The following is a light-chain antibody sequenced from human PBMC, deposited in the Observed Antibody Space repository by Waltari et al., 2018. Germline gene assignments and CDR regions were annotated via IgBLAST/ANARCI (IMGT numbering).Light chain of an antibody. CDR3: TSYATGSSYI. CDR2: DVS. J-gene: IGLJ1*01. V-gene: IGLV2-14*03. Sequence: QSALTQPASVPGSPGQSITISCTGTSNAVGGYTYVSWYQQHPGKAPKLMIYDVSDRPSGVSNRFSGSKSGNTASLTISGLQAEDEAEYYCTSYATGSSYIFGGGTKVTVL. CDR1: SNAVGGYTY.